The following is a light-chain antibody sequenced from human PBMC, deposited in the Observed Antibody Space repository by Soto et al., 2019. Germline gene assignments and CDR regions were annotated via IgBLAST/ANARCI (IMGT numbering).Light chain of an antibody. J-gene: IGKJ1*01. V-gene: IGKV3-20*01. Sequence: EIVLTQSPGTLSLSPGERATLSCRASQSVSTGYLAWYQQKPGQATRLLIYGASSRATGIPDRFSGSGSGTDFTLTISRLDQDDVAVYYCQQYGSSPPTFGQGTKVEIK. CDR1: QSVSTGY. CDR3: QQYGSSPPT. CDR2: GAS.